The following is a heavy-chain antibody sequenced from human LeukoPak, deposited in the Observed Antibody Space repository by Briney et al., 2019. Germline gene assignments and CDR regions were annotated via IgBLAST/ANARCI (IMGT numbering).Heavy chain of an antibody. CDR1: GGTFSSYT. D-gene: IGHD6-6*01. J-gene: IGHJ6*03. CDR2: IIPILGIA. CDR3: AGAQAAPNYYYYMDV. V-gene: IGHV1-69*02. Sequence: ASVKVSCKASGGTFSSYTISWVRQAPGQGLEWMGRIIPILGIANYAQKFQGRVTITADKSTSTAYMELSSLRSEDTAVYYCAGAQAAPNYYYYMDVWGKGTTVTVSS.